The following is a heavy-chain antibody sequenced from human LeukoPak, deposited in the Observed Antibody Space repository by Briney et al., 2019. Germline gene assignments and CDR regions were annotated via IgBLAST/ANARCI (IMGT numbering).Heavy chain of an antibody. CDR2: IYYSGST. Sequence: SETLSLTCTVSGGSISSSSYYWGWIRQPPGKGLEWIGSIYYSGSTYYNPSLKSRVTISVDTSKNQFSLKLSSVTAADTAVYYCARYGIAAAALPVNWFDPWGQGTLVTVSS. J-gene: IGHJ5*02. CDR3: ARYGIAAAALPVNWFDP. D-gene: IGHD6-13*01. CDR1: GGSISSSSYY. V-gene: IGHV4-39*07.